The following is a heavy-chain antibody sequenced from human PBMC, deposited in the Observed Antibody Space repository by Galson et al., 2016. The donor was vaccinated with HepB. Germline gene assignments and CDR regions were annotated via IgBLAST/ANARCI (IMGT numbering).Heavy chain of an antibody. J-gene: IGHJ3*01. V-gene: IGHV4-34*01. CDR3: ARGRTERNWITFRARFDV. CDR2: INFGGTT. CDR1: SGPFSGHY. D-gene: IGHD1-1*01. Sequence: SETLSLTCAVHSGPFSGHYWSWIRQSPDKRLEWIGEINFGGTTNYNPALGSRVALSVDTSTNQFSLRLTSVTAADTATYYCARGRTERNWITFRARFDVWAQGTLVTV.